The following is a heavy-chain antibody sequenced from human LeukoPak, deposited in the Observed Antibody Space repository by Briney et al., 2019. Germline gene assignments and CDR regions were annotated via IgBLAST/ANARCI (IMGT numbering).Heavy chain of an antibody. CDR2: ISAYNGNT. CDR3: ARDSRYDEGY. J-gene: IGHJ4*02. CDR1: GYTFTSFY. Sequence: ASVKVSCKASGYTFTSFYMHWVRQAPGQGLEWMGWISAYNGNTNYAQKFQGRVTMTTDTSTSTAYMELRSLRSDDTAVYYCARDSRYDEGYWGQGTLVTVSS. D-gene: IGHD5-12*01. V-gene: IGHV1-18*04.